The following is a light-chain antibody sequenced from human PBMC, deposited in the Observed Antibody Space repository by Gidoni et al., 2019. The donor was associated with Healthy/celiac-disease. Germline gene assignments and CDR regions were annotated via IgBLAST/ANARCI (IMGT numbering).Light chain of an antibody. CDR1: SSNIGSNY. CDR2: RNN. CDR3: AAWDDSLSGPV. Sequence: QSVLTHPPSASGTPGPRVTISCSGSSSNIGSNYVYWYQQLPGTAPKLLIYRNNQRPSGVPDRFSGSKSGTSASLAISGLRSEDEADYYCAAWDDSLSGPVFGGGTKLTV. V-gene: IGLV1-47*01. J-gene: IGLJ2*01.